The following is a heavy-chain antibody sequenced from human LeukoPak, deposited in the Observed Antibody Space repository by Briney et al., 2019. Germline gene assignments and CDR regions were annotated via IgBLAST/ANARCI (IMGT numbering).Heavy chain of an antibody. D-gene: IGHD3-10*01. CDR2: INWNGGST. V-gene: IGHV3-20*04. J-gene: IGHJ4*02. Sequence: PGGSLRLSCAASGFTFDDYGMSWVRQAPGKGLEWVSGINWNGGSTGYADSVKGRFTISRDNAKNSLYLQMNSLRAEDTALYYCARDGTEGYYYGSGSYFDYWGQGTLVTVSS. CDR1: GFTFDDYG. CDR3: ARDGTEGYYYGSGSYFDY.